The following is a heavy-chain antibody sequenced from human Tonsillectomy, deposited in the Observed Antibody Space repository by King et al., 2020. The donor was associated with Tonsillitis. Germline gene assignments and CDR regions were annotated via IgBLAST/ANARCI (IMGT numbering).Heavy chain of an antibody. D-gene: IGHD3-16*01. CDR3: AKDGAHWAFDY. CDR1: GFTLSSCG. CDR2: ISYDGSNK. Sequence: VQLVESGGGVVQPGRSLRLSCAASGFTLSSCGMHWVRQAPGKGREWGALISYDGSNKYYADSVKGRFTISRDNSKNTLYLHMNSLRAEDTAVYYCAKDGAHWAFDYWGQGTLVTVSS. J-gene: IGHJ4*02. V-gene: IGHV3-30*18.